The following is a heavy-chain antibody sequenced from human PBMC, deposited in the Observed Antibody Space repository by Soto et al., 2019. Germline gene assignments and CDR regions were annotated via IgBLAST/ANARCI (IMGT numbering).Heavy chain of an antibody. CDR3: ASGKGMRYYGMDV. CDR2: INHSGST. Sequence: TSETLSLTCAVYGGSFSGYYWSWIRQPPGKGLEWIGEINHSGSTNYNPSLKSRVTISVDTSKNQFSLKLSSVTAADTAVYYCASGKGMRYYGMDVWGQGTTVTVSS. J-gene: IGHJ6*02. CDR1: GGSFSGYY. V-gene: IGHV4-34*01.